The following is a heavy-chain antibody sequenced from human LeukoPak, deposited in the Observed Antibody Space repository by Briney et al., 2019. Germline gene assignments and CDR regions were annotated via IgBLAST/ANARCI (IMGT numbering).Heavy chain of an antibody. CDR1: GGSISSSSYY. J-gene: IGHJ4*02. CDR3: ARLSSFW. Sequence: SETLSLTCTASGGSISSSSYYWAWIRQPPGKGLEWIGSLYYSGSTYYNPSLKSRVTISVDTSKNQFSLKLSSVTAADTAVYYCARLSSFWWGRGTLVTVSS. V-gene: IGHV4-39*01. CDR2: LYYSGST. D-gene: IGHD2-2*01.